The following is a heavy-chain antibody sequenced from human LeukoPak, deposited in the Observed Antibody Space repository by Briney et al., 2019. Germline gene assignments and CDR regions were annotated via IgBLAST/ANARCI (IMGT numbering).Heavy chain of an antibody. J-gene: IGHJ4*02. V-gene: IGHV4-59*08. CDR3: ARQVGVTGRSFDY. D-gene: IGHD1-14*01. Sequence: SETLSLTCTVSGGSITNYYWSWIRQPPGKGLDWIGYIYFTGITNYNPSLKSQVTISVDTSKNQFSLKLNSVTAADTAVYYCARQVGVTGRSFDYWGQGTLVTVSS. CDR2: IYFTGIT. CDR1: GGSITNYY.